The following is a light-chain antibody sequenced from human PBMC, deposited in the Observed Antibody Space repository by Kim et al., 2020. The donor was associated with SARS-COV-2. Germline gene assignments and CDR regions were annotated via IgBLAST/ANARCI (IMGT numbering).Light chain of an antibody. CDR1: SLRTYY. V-gene: IGLV3-19*01. J-gene: IGLJ2*01. CDR2: GKN. Sequence: VAVGQTVRITCQGDSLRTYYATWYQQKPGQAPIVVIYGKNNRPSGIPDRFSGSSSGNTASLTITGIQAGDEADYYCNSRDSNDNVVFGGGTKLTVL. CDR3: NSRDSNDNVV.